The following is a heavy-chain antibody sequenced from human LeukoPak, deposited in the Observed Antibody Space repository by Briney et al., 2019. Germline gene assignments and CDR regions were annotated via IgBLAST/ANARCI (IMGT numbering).Heavy chain of an antibody. Sequence: GGSLRLSCSASGFSFSTYSMHWARQAPGKGLEYVAAISGHGDRTYYSDSVTGRFAISRDNSKNTLDLQMRSLRAEDTAVYYCVKGSGTGWYGNWGQGTLATVSS. CDR2: ISGHGDRT. D-gene: IGHD6-19*01. CDR3: VKGSGTGWYGN. CDR1: GFSFSTYS. J-gene: IGHJ4*02. V-gene: IGHV3-64D*06.